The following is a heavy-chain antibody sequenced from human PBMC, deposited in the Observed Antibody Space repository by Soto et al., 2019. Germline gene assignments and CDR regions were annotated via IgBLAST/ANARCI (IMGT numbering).Heavy chain of an antibody. V-gene: IGHV1-3*01. CDR1: GYTFTSYA. Sequence: QVQLVQSGAEVKKPGASVKVSCKASGYTFTSYAMHWVRQAPGQRLEWMGWINAGNGNTKYSHKFQGRVTITRDTSARTAYMELSSLRSEDTAVYYCARDRKQYYYGSGLLNWFDPWGQGTLVTVSS. D-gene: IGHD3-10*01. J-gene: IGHJ5*02. CDR2: INAGNGNT. CDR3: ARDRKQYYYGSGLLNWFDP.